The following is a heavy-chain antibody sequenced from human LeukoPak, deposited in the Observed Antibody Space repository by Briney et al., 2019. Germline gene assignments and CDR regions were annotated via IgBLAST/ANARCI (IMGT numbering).Heavy chain of an antibody. CDR3: ARGGHSSGWYNWFDP. V-gene: IGHV4-34*01. CDR2: INHSGST. Sequence: PSETLSLTCAVYGGSFSGYYWSWIRQPPGKGLEWIGEINHSGSTNYNPSLKSRVTISVDMSKNQFSLKLSSVTAADTAVYYCARGGHSSGWYNWFDPWGQGTLVTVSS. D-gene: IGHD6-19*01. CDR1: GGSFSGYY. J-gene: IGHJ5*02.